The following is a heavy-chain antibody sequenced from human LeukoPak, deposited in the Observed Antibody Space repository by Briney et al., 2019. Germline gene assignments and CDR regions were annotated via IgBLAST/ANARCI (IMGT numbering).Heavy chain of an antibody. CDR3: ARVGGSSDFDY. V-gene: IGHV3-74*01. CDR1: GFTFSTYW. J-gene: IGHJ4*02. CDR2: IDTDGSST. Sequence: GGSLRLSCAASGFTFSTYWTHWVRQAPGKGLVWVSRIDTDGSSTTYADSVKGRFTISRDNAKNTLYLQMNSLRAEDTAVYYCARVGGSSDFDYWGQGTLVTVSS. D-gene: IGHD3-10*01.